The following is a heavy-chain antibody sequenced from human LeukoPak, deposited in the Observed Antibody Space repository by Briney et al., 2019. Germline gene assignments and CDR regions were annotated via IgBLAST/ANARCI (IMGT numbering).Heavy chain of an antibody. J-gene: IGHJ5*02. CDR1: GFTFSDYY. Sequence: GGSLRLSCAASGFTFSDYYMSWIRQAPGKGLEWVSYISSSGSTIYYADSVKGRFTISGDNAKNSLYLQMNSLRAEDTAVYYCARVSVQRGVNIVVPWGQGTLVTVSS. CDR3: ARVSVQRGVNIVVP. V-gene: IGHV3-11*01. D-gene: IGHD2-2*01. CDR2: ISSSGSTI.